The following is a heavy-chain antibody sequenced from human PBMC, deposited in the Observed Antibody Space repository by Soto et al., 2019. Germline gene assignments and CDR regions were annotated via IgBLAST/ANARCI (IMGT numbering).Heavy chain of an antibody. Sequence: EVQLLESGGGLVQPGGSLRLSCAASRFTLRNYVVNWVRQAPGKGLEWVSTTGGRGDTYYPDSVKGRFTISRDNSKNTVYLEMITLRAEDTAVYYCATSGHCGGLRCSSFDMWGQGTVVTVSS. CDR1: RFTLRNYV. V-gene: IGHV3-23*01. D-gene: IGHD2-21*01. CDR3: ATSGHCGGLRCSSFDM. J-gene: IGHJ3*02. CDR2: TGGRGDT.